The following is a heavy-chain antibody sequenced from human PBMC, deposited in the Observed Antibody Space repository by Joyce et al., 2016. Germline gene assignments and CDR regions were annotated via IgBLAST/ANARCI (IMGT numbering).Heavy chain of an antibody. CDR1: GGSMSDTNYY. J-gene: IGHJ4*02. CDR3: ATCGADVQGGFDY. V-gene: IGHV4-39*01. D-gene: IGHD1-1*01. CDR2: SFHNGAT. Sequence: QLQLQESGPGLAKPSENLSLTCTVSGGSMSDTNYYWNWIRQSPGKGPEWIGSSFHNGATSYNPSLRSRLTTAVDTSMNQFSLKVGSVTAAETAIYYCATCGADVQGGFDYWGKGSLVTVSS.